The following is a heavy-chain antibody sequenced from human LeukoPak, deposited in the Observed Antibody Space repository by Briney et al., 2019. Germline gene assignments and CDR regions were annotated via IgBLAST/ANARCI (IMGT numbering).Heavy chain of an antibody. CDR2: ISWNSGSI. J-gene: IGHJ4*02. V-gene: IGHV3-9*01. D-gene: IGHD3-22*01. Sequence: GGSLRLSCAASGFTFDDYAMHWVRQAPGKGLEWVSGISWNSGSIGYADSVKGRFTISRDNAKNSLYLQMNGLRAEDTALYYCAKGNDSSGYYYSFDCWGQGTLVTVSS. CDR1: GFTFDDYA. CDR3: AKGNDSSGYYYSFDC.